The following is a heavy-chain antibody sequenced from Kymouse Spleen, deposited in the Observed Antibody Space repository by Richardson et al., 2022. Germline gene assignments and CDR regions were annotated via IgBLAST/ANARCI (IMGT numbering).Heavy chain of an antibody. Sequence: EVQLVESGGGLVQPGGSLKLSCAASGFTFSGSAMHWVRQASGKGLEWVGRIRSKANSYATAYAASVKGRFTISRDDSKNTAYLQMNSLKTEDTAVYYCIGSCDAFDIWGQGTMVTVSS. D-gene: IGHD1-26*01. CDR3: IGSCDAFDI. V-gene: IGHV3-73*02. CDR1: GFTFSGSA. J-gene: IGHJ3*02. CDR2: IRSKANSYAT.